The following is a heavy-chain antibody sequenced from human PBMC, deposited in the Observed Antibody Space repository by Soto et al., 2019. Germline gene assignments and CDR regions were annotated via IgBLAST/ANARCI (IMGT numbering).Heavy chain of an antibody. CDR3: ARRSSSWYFDY. V-gene: IGHV3-23*01. CDR1: RFTFSSYA. Sequence: EVQLLESGGGLVQPGGSLRLSCAANRFTFSSYAVKWVRQAPGKGLEWVSVISGSGGSTYYADSVKGRFTISRDNSKNTLYLEMNSLRAEDTAVYYCARRSSSWYFDYWGQGTLVTVSA. D-gene: IGHD6-13*01. CDR2: ISGSGGST. J-gene: IGHJ4*02.